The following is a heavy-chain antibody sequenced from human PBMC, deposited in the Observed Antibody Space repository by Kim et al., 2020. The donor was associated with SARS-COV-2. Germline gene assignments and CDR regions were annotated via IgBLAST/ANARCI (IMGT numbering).Heavy chain of an antibody. V-gene: IGHV3-53*01. CDR1: GFTVSSNY. D-gene: IGHD2-8*01. CDR2: IYSGGST. J-gene: IGHJ5*02. Sequence: GGSLRLSCAASGFTVSSNYMSWVRQAPGKGLEWVSVIYSGGSTYYADSGKGRFTISRDNSKNTLYLQMNSLRAEDTAVYYCTRDVPYNGAWFDPWGQGTLVTVSS. CDR3: TRDVPYNGAWFDP.